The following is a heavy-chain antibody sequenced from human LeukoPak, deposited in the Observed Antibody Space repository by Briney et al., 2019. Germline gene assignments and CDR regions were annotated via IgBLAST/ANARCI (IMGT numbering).Heavy chain of an antibody. J-gene: IGHJ5*02. D-gene: IGHD6-19*01. V-gene: IGHV3-48*03. CDR2: ISSSGSTI. CDR1: GFTFSSYE. CDR3: ARDASGWSYNWFDP. Sequence: PGGSLRLSCAASGFTFSSYEMNWVRQAPGKGLEWVSYISSSGSTIYYADSVKGRFTISRDNAKNSLYLQMNSLGAEDTAVYYCARDASGWSYNWFDPWGQGTLVTVSS.